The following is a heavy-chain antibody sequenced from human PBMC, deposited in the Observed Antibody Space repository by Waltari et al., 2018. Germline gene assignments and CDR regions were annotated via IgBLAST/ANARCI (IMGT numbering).Heavy chain of an antibody. CDR1: GGSFSGYY. CDR3: ARSGYGSGSYEFDY. Sequence: QVQLQQWGAGLLKPSETLSLTCAVDGGSFSGYYWSWTRQPPGKGLEWFGESNHSGSTNYNPSLKSRVTISVDTSKNQFSLKLSSVTAADTAVYYCARSGYGSGSYEFDYWGQGTLVTVSS. CDR2: SNHSGST. J-gene: IGHJ4*02. D-gene: IGHD3-10*01. V-gene: IGHV4-34*01.